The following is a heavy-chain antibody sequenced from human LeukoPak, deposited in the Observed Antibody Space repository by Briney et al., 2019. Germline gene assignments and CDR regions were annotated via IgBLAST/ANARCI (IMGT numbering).Heavy chain of an antibody. D-gene: IGHD5-24*01. V-gene: IGHV1-69*04. J-gene: IGHJ6*02. Sequence: VKDSRMASLGTLISYVISWVRQAPAQGGEWMGRIIPILGIANYAQKLQGRVSTTADKSPRTAYIELSTLSAQDTGVYFRVRVRDGDTPRGLCSGYYNSGMDVWGQGTTVTVSS. CDR3: VRVRDGDTPRGLCSGYYNSGMDV. CDR2: IIPILGIA. CDR1: LGTLISYV.